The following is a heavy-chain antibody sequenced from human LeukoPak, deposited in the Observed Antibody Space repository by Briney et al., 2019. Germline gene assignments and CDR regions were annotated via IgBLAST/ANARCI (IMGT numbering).Heavy chain of an antibody. V-gene: IGHV2-70*11. CDR2: IDWDDDK. J-gene: IGHJ6*02. CDR3: ARIEALSSTRGMDV. Sequence: TLSLTCAVYGGSFSGYYWSWIRQPPGKALEWLARIDWDDDKYYSTSLKTRLTISKDTSKNQVVLTMTNMDPVDTATYYCARIEALSSTRGMDVWGQGTTVTVSS. CDR1: GGSFSGYY. D-gene: IGHD2-2*01.